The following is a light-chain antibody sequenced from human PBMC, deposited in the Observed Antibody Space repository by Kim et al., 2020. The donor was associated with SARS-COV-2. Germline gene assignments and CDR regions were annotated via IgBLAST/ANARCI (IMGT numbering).Light chain of an antibody. J-gene: IGKJ4*01. CDR2: GAS. V-gene: IGKV3D-15*01. CDR1: QIVSSN. Sequence: EIVMTQSPATLSVSPGERATLSCRASQIVSSNLAWYQQKPGQAPRLLIYGASTRATGIPGRFSGSGSGTEFALTISSLQPEDFAVYYCQQYDNWPPLTFGGGTKVDIK. CDR3: QQYDNWPPLT.